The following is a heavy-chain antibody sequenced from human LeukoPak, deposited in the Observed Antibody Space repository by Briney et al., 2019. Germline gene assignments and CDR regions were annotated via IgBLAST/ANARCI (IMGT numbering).Heavy chain of an antibody. CDR3: ARYGPFNS. J-gene: IGHJ4*02. Sequence: GGSLRLSCAASGFTFNNYDMHWVRQAPGKGLEWVAVISNDGSNKYYADSVKGRFTVSRDNSKNTLFLQMNSLRDEDTAVYYCARYGPFNSWGQGTLVTVSS. D-gene: IGHD3-10*01. CDR1: GFTFNNYD. V-gene: IGHV3-30-3*01. CDR2: ISNDGSNK.